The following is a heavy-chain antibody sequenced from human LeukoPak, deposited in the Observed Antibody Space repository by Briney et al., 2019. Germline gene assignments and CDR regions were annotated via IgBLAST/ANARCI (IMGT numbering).Heavy chain of an antibody. Sequence: PSETLSLTCAVYGVTFSCYYWSWIRQPPGKGLEWIGEINHSGTTNYNPALKSRVTISLVTSKSQFSLKLSSGTAADMAAYLCARGGLADAFDIWGQGTMVTVSS. V-gene: IGHV4-34*01. J-gene: IGHJ3*02. CDR1: GVTFSCYY. CDR3: ARGGLADAFDI. D-gene: IGHD3-22*01. CDR2: INHSGTT.